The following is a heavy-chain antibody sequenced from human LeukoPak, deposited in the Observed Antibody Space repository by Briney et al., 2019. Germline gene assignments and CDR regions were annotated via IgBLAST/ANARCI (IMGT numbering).Heavy chain of an antibody. CDR2: ISAYNGNT. J-gene: IGHJ5*02. CDR3: ALSPLGYCSSTSCPPWFDP. V-gene: IGHV1-18*04. CDR1: GYSFTASY. D-gene: IGHD2-2*01. Sequence: ASVKVSCKASGYSFTASYMHWVRQAPGQGLEWMGWISAYNGNTNYAQKLQGRVTMTTDTSTSTAYMELRSLRSDDTAVYYCALSPLGYCSSTSCPPWFDPWGQGTLVTVSS.